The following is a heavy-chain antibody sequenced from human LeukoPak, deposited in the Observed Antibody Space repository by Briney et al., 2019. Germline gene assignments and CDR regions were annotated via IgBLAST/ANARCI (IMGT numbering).Heavy chain of an antibody. J-gene: IGHJ3*02. CDR1: GYTFTSYD. V-gene: IGHV1-8*01. CDR2: MNPNSGNT. Sequence: ASVKVSCKASGYTFTSYDINWVRQAPGQGLEWMGWMNPNSGNTGYAQKFQGRVTMTRHTSISTAYMELSSLRSEDTAVYYCARSMPLAYCGGDCYGAFDIWGQGTMVTVSS. D-gene: IGHD2-21*02. CDR3: ARSMPLAYCGGDCYGAFDI.